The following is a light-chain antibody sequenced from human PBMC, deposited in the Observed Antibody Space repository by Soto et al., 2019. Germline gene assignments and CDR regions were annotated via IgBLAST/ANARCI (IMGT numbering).Light chain of an antibody. V-gene: IGKV1-5*01. Sequence: DIQMTQSPSALSASVGDRFTITCRASQSISNWLAWYQQKPGKAPKLLIYDASTLESGVPSRLSGSGSGTEFTLTISSLQPDDFATYYCQQYHRYSTFGGGTKVDIK. CDR2: DAS. CDR1: QSISNW. J-gene: IGKJ4*01. CDR3: QQYHRYST.